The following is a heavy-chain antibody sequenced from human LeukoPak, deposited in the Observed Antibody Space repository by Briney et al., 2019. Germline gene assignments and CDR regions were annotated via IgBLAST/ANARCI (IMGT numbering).Heavy chain of an antibody. Sequence: GSLSLSFAASGFPFSSYAMNWVRPAPGKGLEWVSYISGSNSPIYYADSVKGRFTISRDNAKNSLYLQMDSLRAEDTAIYYCARVRDAYNYFHYWGQGTLVTVSS. CDR2: ISGSNSPI. CDR1: GFPFSSYA. D-gene: IGHD2-21*01. J-gene: IGHJ4*02. V-gene: IGHV3-48*01. CDR3: ARVRDAYNYFHY.